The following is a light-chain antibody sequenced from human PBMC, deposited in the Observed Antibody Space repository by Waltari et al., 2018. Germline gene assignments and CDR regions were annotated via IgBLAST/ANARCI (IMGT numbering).Light chain of an antibody. CDR1: VTVSSA. V-gene: IGKV1-13*02. Sequence: AIQLTQSPSSLSASVGDRVTISCLASVTVSSALSWYQQKPGKAPKLLIYDVFNLQSVVPSRFSGSGSGIDFTLTISDLQPEDFATYYCQQFNSYPLTFGGGTKVEI. CDR2: DVF. J-gene: IGKJ4*01. CDR3: QQFNSYPLT.